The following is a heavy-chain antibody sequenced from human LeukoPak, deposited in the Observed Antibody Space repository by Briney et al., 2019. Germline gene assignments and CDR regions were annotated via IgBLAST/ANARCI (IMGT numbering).Heavy chain of an antibody. CDR3: ARLYNSRGYYSLYFDY. Sequence: KSSETLSLTCAVYGGSFSGYYWSWIRQPPGKGLEWIGEINHSGSTNYNPSLKSRVTISVDTSKNQFSLKLSSVTAADTAVYYCARLYNSRGYYSLYFDYWGQGTLVTVSS. CDR1: GGSFSGYY. J-gene: IGHJ4*02. CDR2: INHSGST. D-gene: IGHD3-22*01. V-gene: IGHV4-34*01.